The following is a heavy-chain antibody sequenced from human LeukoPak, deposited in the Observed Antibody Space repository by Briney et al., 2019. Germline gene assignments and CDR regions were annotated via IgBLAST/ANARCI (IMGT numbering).Heavy chain of an antibody. CDR1: IYTFTSYY. V-gene: IGHV1-46*01. CDR2: INPSGGTT. Sequence: ASVKVSCKASIYTFTSYYMHWVRLAPGQGLEWMGIINPSGGTTSYAQKFQGRVTMTRDTSTSTVYMELSSLRSEDTAVYYCGRDGEGFDYWGQGTLVTVSS. CDR3: GRDGEGFDY. D-gene: IGHD7-27*01. J-gene: IGHJ4*02.